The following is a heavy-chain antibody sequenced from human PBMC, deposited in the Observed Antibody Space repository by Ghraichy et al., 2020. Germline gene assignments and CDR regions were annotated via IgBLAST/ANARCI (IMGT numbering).Heavy chain of an antibody. CDR3: ARGWTGMAIDY. CDR2: IYYSGST. Sequence: SETLSLTCTVSGGSISSYYWSWIRQPPGKGLEWIGYIYYSGSTNYNPSLKSRVTISVDTSKNQFSLKLSSVTAADTAVYYCARGWTGMAIDYWGQGTLVTVSS. D-gene: IGHD3/OR15-3a*01. J-gene: IGHJ4*02. CDR1: GGSISSYY. V-gene: IGHV4-59*01.